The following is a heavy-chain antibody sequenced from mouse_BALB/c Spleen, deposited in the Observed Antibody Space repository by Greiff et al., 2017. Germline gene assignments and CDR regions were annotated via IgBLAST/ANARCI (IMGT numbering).Heavy chain of an antibody. V-gene: IGHV5-15*02. CDR2: ISNLAYSI. Sequence: EVKLVESGGGLVQPGGSRKLSCAASGFTFSDYGMAWVRQAPGKGPEWVAFISNLAYSIYYADTVTGRFTISRENAKNTLYLEMSSLRSEDTAMYYCARGGYRYDEAWFAYWGQGTLVTVSA. CDR3: ARGGYRYDEAWFAY. D-gene: IGHD2-14*01. CDR1: GFTFSDYG. J-gene: IGHJ3*01.